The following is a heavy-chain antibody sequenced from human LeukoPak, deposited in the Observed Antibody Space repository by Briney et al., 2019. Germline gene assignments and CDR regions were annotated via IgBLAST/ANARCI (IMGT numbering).Heavy chain of an antibody. V-gene: IGHV3-30-3*01. J-gene: IGHJ5*02. CDR1: GFTFSRYA. CDR3: ARVVVAATLGNWFDP. CDR2: ISYDGSDK. Sequence: PGRSLRLSCAASGFTFSRYAMHWVRQAPGKGLDWVAVISYDGSDKYYGDSVKGRFIISRDNSKNTLYLQMNSLRAEDTAVYYCARVVVAATLGNWFDPWGQGTLVTVSS. D-gene: IGHD6-19*01.